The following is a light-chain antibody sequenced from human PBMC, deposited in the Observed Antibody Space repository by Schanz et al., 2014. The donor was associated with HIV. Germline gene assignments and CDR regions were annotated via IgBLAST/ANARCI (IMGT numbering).Light chain of an antibody. CDR2: DAS. CDR3: QQRSDWPPEVT. J-gene: IGKJ3*01. V-gene: IGKV3-11*01. Sequence: EIVLTQSPATLSLSPGESATLSCRASQGVSKYLAWYQQKPGQAPRLLIYDASIRATGVPARFSGSGSGTDFTLTISSLEPEDFAVYYCQQRSDWPPEVTFGPGTKVDIK. CDR1: QGVSKY.